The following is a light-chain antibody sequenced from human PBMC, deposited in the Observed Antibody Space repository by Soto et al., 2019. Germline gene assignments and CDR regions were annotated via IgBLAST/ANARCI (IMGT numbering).Light chain of an antibody. V-gene: IGKV3-15*01. J-gene: IGKJ1*01. CDR3: QQYSDWPQT. Sequence: DIVMTQPPATLYVSKRERATLSCRASQSVSINLAWYQQKPGQPPRLLIYHTSTRATGVPARFSGSGSGTEFTLTISGLQSEDLAVYYCQQYSDWPQTFGQGTKVDI. CDR2: HTS. CDR1: QSVSIN.